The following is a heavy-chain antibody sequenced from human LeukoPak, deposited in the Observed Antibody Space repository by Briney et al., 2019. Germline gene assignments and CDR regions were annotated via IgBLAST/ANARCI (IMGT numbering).Heavy chain of an antibody. D-gene: IGHD3-16*01. CDR2: ISTRSTYI. J-gene: IGHJ6*04. CDR3: AKSTRAVMAMMDV. V-gene: IGHV3-21*01. CDR1: GFTVSSKY. Sequence: GGSLRLSCAASGFTVSSKYMTWVRQAPGKGLEWVSSISTRSTYIYYADSVKGRFTISRDNAKNSLFLQMNSLRAEDTAVYFCAKSTRAVMAMMDVWGKGTTVTVSS.